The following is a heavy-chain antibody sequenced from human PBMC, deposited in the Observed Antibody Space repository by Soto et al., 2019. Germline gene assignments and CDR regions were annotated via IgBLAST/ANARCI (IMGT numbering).Heavy chain of an antibody. CDR3: ARDIDCSGGSCYLSENYYYYYGMDV. D-gene: IGHD2-15*01. J-gene: IGHJ6*02. Sequence: GGSLRLSCAASGFTFSDYYMSWIRQAPGKGLEWVSYISSSSSYTNYADSVKGRFTISRDNAKNSLYLQMNSLRAEDTAVYYCARDIDCSGGSCYLSENYYYYYGMDVWGQGTTVTVSS. V-gene: IGHV3-11*06. CDR1: GFTFSDYY. CDR2: ISSSSSYT.